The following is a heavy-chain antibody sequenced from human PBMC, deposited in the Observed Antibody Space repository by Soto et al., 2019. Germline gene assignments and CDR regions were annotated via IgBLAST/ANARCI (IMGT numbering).Heavy chain of an antibody. D-gene: IGHD3-9*01. Sequence: EVHLVESGGGLVQPGGSLRLSCAASGFTFSKYWFHWVRQAPGKGLMWVSRIDPHDTGITYADSVKGRFTISRDNARNTLYLQMDSLTAEDTAVYYCARDMTGADDYLGQGTLVTVSS. V-gene: IGHV3-74*01. CDR1: GFTFSKYW. CDR3: ARDMTGADDY. CDR2: IDPHDTGI. J-gene: IGHJ4*02.